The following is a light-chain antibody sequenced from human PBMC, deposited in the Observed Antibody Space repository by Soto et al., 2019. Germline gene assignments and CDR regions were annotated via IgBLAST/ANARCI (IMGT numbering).Light chain of an antibody. Sequence: EIVLTQSPGTLSLSPGERATLSCRSSQSVSSSYLAWYQQKPGQAPRLLIYGASSRATGITDRFSGRGSGNNFPFTISRWGLKNLQVYFCKRDGTSSSPFGQGP. CDR1: QSVSSSY. CDR2: GAS. J-gene: IGKJ2*01. V-gene: IGKV3-20*01. CDR3: KRDGTSSSP.